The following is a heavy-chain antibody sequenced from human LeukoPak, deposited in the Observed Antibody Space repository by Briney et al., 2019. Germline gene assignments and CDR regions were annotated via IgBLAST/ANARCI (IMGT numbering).Heavy chain of an antibody. V-gene: IGHV1-2*02. D-gene: IGHD2-15*01. J-gene: IGHJ4*02. Sequence: ASVKVSCKASGYTFTGYYMHWVRQAPGQGLEWMGWINPNSGGTNYAQKFQGRVTMTRDTSISTAYVELSRLRSDDTAVYYCARAGGYCGRISCPYYFDYWGQGSLVAVSS. CDR1: GYTFTGYY. CDR2: INPNSGGT. CDR3: ARAGGYCGRISCPYYFDY.